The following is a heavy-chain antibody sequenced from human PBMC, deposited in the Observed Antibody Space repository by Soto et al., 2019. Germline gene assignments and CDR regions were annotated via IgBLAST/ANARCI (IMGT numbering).Heavy chain of an antibody. V-gene: IGHV3-23*01. CDR2: ITDTGGDA. J-gene: IGHJ3*02. D-gene: IGHD2-2*01. CDR1: GLTFGSRA. CDR3: AKGILVEVPGTRAFDI. Sequence: EVQLLESGGDLKQPGGSLRLSCVASGLTFGSRAMSWVRQAPGEGLQWVSTITDTGGDAKYADSVRGRFTISRDNSNNALFLQMNSLRADDTALYYCAKGILVEVPGTRAFDIWGQGTMVIVSS.